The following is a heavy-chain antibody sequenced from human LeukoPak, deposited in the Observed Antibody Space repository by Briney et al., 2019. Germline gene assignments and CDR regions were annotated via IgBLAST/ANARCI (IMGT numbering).Heavy chain of an antibody. V-gene: IGHV3-30-3*01. Sequence: GGSLRLSCAASGFTFSSYAMHWVRQAPGKGLEWVAVISYDGSNKYYADSVKGRFTISRDNSKNTLYLQMNSLRAEDTAVYYCARANGVRGVIIITLVDYWGQGTLVTVSS. CDR2: ISYDGSNK. D-gene: IGHD3-10*01. J-gene: IGHJ4*02. CDR3: ARANGVRGVIIITLVDY. CDR1: GFTFSSYA.